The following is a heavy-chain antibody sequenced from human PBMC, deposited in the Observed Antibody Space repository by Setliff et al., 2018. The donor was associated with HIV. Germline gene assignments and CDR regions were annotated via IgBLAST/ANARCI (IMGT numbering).Heavy chain of an antibody. V-gene: IGHV4-30-4*08. CDR3: VRGPQWLVQKGRVYYFDY. D-gene: IGHD6-19*01. CDR1: GGSISSGDYF. CDR2: IYYSGSA. Sequence: SETLSLTCTVSGGSISSGDYFLSWIRQAPGKGLEWLGCIYYSGSAYYNPSLQSRVTISVDTSKNQVSLKLNSMTAADTAVYFCVRGPQWLVQKGRVYYFDYWGQGALVTVS. J-gene: IGHJ4*02.